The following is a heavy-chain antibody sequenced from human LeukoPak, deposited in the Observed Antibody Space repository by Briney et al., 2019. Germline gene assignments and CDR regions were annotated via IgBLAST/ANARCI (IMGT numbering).Heavy chain of an antibody. V-gene: IGHV1-2*02. CDR2: INPNSGGT. Sequence: GASVKVSCKASGYTFTGYYMHWVRQAPGQGLAWMGWINPNSGGTNYAQKFQGRVTMTRDTSISTAYMELSRLRSDDTAVYYCARDNGELLRYYYYYYMDVWGKGTTVTVSS. CDR3: ARDNGELLRYYYYYYMDV. J-gene: IGHJ6*03. D-gene: IGHD1-26*01. CDR1: GYTFTGYY.